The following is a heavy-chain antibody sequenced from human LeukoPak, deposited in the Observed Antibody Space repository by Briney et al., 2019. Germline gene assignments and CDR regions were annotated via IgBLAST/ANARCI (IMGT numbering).Heavy chain of an antibody. J-gene: IGHJ4*02. Sequence: GGSLRLSCAASGFTFSTYGINWVRQAPGKGLEWLSSISGSGQYIYYADSLKGRLTISRDNAKDSLYLQLNSLRAEDTSVYYCARGGYNSAFLDSWGQGTLVSVS. CDR3: ARGGYNSAFLDS. V-gene: IGHV3-21*01. CDR2: ISGSGQYI. CDR1: GFTFSTYG. D-gene: IGHD6-19*01.